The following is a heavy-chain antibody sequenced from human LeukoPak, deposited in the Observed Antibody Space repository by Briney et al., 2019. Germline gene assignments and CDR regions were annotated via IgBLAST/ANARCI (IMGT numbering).Heavy chain of an antibody. D-gene: IGHD6-19*01. CDR3: ARTISGWLDY. Sequence: ASVKVSCKASGYSFTTYYMHWVRQAPGQGLEWMGIINPSGGSTTYTQKFQGRVTMTSDMSTSTVYMELSSLRSEDTAVYYCARTISGWLDYWGQGTLITVSA. CDR1: GYSFTTYY. V-gene: IGHV1-46*01. CDR2: INPSGGST. J-gene: IGHJ4*02.